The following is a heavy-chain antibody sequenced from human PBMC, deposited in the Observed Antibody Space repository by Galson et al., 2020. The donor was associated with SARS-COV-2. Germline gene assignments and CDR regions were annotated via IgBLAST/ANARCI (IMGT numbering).Heavy chain of an antibody. V-gene: IGHV3-30*04. D-gene: IGHD2-2*01. CDR2: ISYDGTTR. Sequence: QLGESLKISCAASGFTFSSSAMHWVRQAPGKGLEWVAIISYDGTTRYKSDSVKGRFTISRDISKNTLYLQMNRLRPEDTGVYYCAREADDHTSSWDGNWGQGTLVTGS. CDR1: GFTFSSSA. CDR3: AREADDHTSSWDGN. J-gene: IGHJ4*02.